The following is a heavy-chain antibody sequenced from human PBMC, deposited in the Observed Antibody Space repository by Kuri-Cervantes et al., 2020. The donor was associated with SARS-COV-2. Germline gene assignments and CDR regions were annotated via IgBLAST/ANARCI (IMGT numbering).Heavy chain of an antibody. D-gene: IGHD4-11*01. V-gene: IGHV1-18*01. J-gene: IGHJ4*02. CDR2: ISAYNGNT. CDR3: ARERRVTTRFDY. CDR1: GYTFTSYG. Sequence: GESLKISCKGSGYTFTSYGISWVRQAPGQGLEWMGWISAYNGNTNYAQKLQGRVTMTRDTSISTAYMELSRLRSDDTAVYYCARERRVTTRFDYWGQGTLVTVSS.